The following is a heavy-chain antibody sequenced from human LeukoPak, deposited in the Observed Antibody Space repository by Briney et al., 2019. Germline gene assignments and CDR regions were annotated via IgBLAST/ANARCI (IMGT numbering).Heavy chain of an antibody. CDR1: GGSISSSSYY. D-gene: IGHD4-11*01. J-gene: IGHJ6*03. V-gene: IGHV4-39*07. Sequence: SETLSLTCTVSGGSISSSSYYWGWIRQPPGKGLEWIGSIYYSGSTYYNPSRKSRVTISVDTSKNQFSLKLSSVTAADTAVYYCARGLSSTVTRYYYYYYYMDVCGKRTTVTVSS. CDR3: ARGLSSTVTRYYYYYYYMDV. CDR2: IYYSGST.